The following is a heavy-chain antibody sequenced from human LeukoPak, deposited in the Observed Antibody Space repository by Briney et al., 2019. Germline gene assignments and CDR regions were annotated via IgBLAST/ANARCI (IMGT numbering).Heavy chain of an antibody. D-gene: IGHD5-18*01. CDR1: GFIFNNHA. CDR2: INSGGDTT. CDR3: ARDAPYSYGVLPLLYDLYGMDV. V-gene: IGHV3-23*01. Sequence: GGSLRLSCAASGFIFNNHAMSWVRQAPGKGLEWVSAINSGGDTTAYADSVRGRFTISRDNAKNSLYLQMNSLRAEDTAVYYCARDAPYSYGVLPLLYDLYGMDVWGQGTTVTVSS. J-gene: IGHJ6*02.